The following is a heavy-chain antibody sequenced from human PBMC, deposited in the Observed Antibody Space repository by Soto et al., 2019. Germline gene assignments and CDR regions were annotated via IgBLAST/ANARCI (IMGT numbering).Heavy chain of an antibody. CDR3: VTGYSSRWYWFDP. Sequence: QVQLVHSGAEVKKHGASVKVSCKASGDTFSGYYMHWVRQAPGQGREWLGWINPDSGDRTYARKFQGRVSLTRDTSISTAYMDLSSLRSDDTAVYYCVTGYSSRWYWFDPWGQGTLVTVPS. CDR1: GDTFSGYY. J-gene: IGHJ5*02. D-gene: IGHD6-13*01. V-gene: IGHV1-2*02. CDR2: INPDSGDR.